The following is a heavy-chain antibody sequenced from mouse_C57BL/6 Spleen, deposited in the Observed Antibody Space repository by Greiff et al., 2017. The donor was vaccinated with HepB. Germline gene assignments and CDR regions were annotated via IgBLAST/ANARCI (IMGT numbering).Heavy chain of an antibody. D-gene: IGHD1-1*01. V-gene: IGHV5-17*01. Sequence: EVHLVESGGGLVKPGGSLKLSCAASGFTFSDYGMHWVRQAPEKGLEWVAYISSGSSTIYYADTVKGRFTISRDNAKNTLFLQMTSLRSEDTAMYYCARPGSLTTVEAYYWGQGTSVTVSS. CDR2: ISSGSSTI. CDR1: GFTFSDYG. CDR3: ARPGSLTTVEAYY. J-gene: IGHJ4*01.